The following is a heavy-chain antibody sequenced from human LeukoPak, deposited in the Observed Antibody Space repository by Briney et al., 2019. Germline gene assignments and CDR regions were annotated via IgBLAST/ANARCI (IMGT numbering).Heavy chain of an antibody. Sequence: GGSLRLSCAASGFTFSSYAMHWVRQAPGKGLEWVAVISYDGSNKYYAESVKGRFTISRDNSKNTLYLQMNSLRAEDTAVYYCARVDSSSWSTGNYWGQGTLVTVSS. J-gene: IGHJ4*02. CDR3: ARVDSSSWSTGNY. D-gene: IGHD6-13*01. V-gene: IGHV3-30-3*01. CDR2: ISYDGSNK. CDR1: GFTFSSYA.